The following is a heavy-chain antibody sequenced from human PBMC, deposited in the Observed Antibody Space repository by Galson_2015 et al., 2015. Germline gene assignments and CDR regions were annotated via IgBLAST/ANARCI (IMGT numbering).Heavy chain of an antibody. J-gene: IGHJ6*02. CDR1: GYSFTSYW. CDR3: ARTRVGTKGYYYYYGMDV. Sequence: QSGAEVKKPGESLKISCKGSGYSFTSYWIGWVRQMPGKGLEWMGIIYPGDSDTRYSPSFQGQVTISADKSISTAYLQWSSLKASDTAMYYCARTRVGTKGYYYYYGMDVWGQGTTVTVSS. V-gene: IGHV5-51*01. D-gene: IGHD2-8*01. CDR2: IYPGDSDT.